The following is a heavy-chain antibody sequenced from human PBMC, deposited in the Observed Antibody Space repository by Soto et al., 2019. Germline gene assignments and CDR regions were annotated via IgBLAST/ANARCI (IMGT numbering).Heavy chain of an antibody. J-gene: IGHJ4*02. CDR3: AXLGRLYYYDSSGYSFDY. CDR1: GYSISSGYY. Sequence: PSETLSLTYAVSGYSISSGYYWGWIRQPPGKGLEWIGSIYHSGSTYYNPSLKSRVTISVDTSKNQFSLKLSSVTAADTAVYYCAXLGRLYYYDSSGYSFDYWGQGTLVTVSS. D-gene: IGHD3-22*01. CDR2: IYHSGST. V-gene: IGHV4-38-2*01.